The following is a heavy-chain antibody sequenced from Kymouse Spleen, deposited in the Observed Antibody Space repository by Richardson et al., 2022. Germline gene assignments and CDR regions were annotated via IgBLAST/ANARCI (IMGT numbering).Heavy chain of an antibody. D-gene: IGHD3-3*01. CDR3: ARGGVTIFGVVIPDAFDI. V-gene: IGHV4-61*01. CDR2: IYYSGST. Sequence: QVQLQESGPGLVKPSETLSLTCTVSGGSVSSGSYYWSWIRQPPGKGLEWIGYIYYSGSTNYNPSLKSRVTISVDTSKNQFSLKLSSVTAADTAVYYCARGGVTIFGVVIPDAFDIWGQGTMVTVSS. J-gene: IGHJ3*02. CDR1: GGSVSSGSYY.